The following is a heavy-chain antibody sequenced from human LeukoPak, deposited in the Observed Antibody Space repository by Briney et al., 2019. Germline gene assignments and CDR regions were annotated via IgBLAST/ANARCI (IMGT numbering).Heavy chain of an antibody. CDR1: GGSISSTYCY. CDR3: ARRINYDVDP. J-gene: IGHJ5*02. V-gene: IGHV4-39*01. Sequence: SETLSLTCTVSGGSISSTYCYWGWIRPPPGKGLEWIGSIYYSGSTHYNPSLKSRVTISVDTSKNQFSLKLSSVTAADTAVYYCARRINYDVDPWGQGTLVTVSS. CDR2: IYYSGST. D-gene: IGHD3-3*01.